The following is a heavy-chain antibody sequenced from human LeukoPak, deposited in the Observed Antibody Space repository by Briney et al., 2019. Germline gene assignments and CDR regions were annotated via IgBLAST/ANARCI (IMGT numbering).Heavy chain of an antibody. J-gene: IGHJ4*02. Sequence: GGSLRLSCAASGFTFDDYAMHWVRQAPGKGLEWVSGISWNSGSIGYADSVKGRFTISRDNAKNSLYLQMNSLRAEDTALHYCAKDSYGDPETFDYWGQGTLVTVSS. CDR2: ISWNSGSI. V-gene: IGHV3-9*01. CDR1: GFTFDDYA. CDR3: AKDSYGDPETFDY. D-gene: IGHD4-17*01.